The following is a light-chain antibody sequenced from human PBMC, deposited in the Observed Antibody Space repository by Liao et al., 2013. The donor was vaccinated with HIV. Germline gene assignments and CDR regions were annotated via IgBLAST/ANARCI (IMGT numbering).Light chain of an antibody. CDR2: QDT. V-gene: IGLV3-1*01. J-gene: IGLJ3*02. CDR3: QAWHNGGV. Sequence: SYELTQPPSVSVSPGQTASITCSGDELGDKFVCWYQQKPGQSPVLVIYQDTKRPSGIPERFSGSNSGNTATLTISGTQAMDEADYYCQAWHNGGVFGGGTKLTVL. CDR1: ELGDKF.